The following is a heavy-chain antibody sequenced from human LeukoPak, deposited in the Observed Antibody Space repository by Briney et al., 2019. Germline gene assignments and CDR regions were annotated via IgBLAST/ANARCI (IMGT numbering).Heavy chain of an antibody. J-gene: IGHJ4*02. D-gene: IGHD3-22*01. V-gene: IGHV5-51*01. CDR3: ARQGDSSGYYTIVNY. CDR1: GYSFISYW. Sequence: GESLKISCKGSGYSFISYWIGWVRQMPGKGLERMGIIYPGDSDTRYSPSFQGQVTISADKSISTAYLQWSSLKASDTAMYYCARQGDSSGYYTIVNYWGQGTLVTVSS. CDR2: IYPGDSDT.